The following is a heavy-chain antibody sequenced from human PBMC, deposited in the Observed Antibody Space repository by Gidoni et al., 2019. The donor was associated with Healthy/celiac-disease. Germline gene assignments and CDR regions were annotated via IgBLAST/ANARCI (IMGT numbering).Heavy chain of an antibody. CDR3: AAHGNYDFWSGYFNYYYYMDV. Sequence: QMQLVQSGPEVKKPGTSVKVSCKASGFPFTSSAMQWVRQARGQRLEWIGWIVVGSGNTNYAQKFQERVTITRDMSTSTAYMELSSLRSEDTAVYYCAAHGNYDFWSGYFNYYYYMDVWGKGTTVTVSS. CDR1: GFPFTSSA. V-gene: IGHV1-58*02. J-gene: IGHJ6*03. D-gene: IGHD3-3*01. CDR2: IVVGSGNT.